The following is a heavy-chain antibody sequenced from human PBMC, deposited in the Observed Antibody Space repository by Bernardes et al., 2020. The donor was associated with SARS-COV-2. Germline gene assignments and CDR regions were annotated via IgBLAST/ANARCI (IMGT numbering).Heavy chain of an antibody. CDR1: GFTFSSSV. CDR2: ISTGGSTK. Sequence: GSSLRVCCAASGFTFSSSVMNWVRQAPGKGLEWVSYISTGGSTKYYADSVKGRFTISRDNAKNSLYLQMNSLRAEDTAVYYCAREYTYGFDSWGQGTLVTVSS. CDR3: AREYTYGFDS. V-gene: IGHV3-48*03. D-gene: IGHD5-18*01. J-gene: IGHJ4*02.